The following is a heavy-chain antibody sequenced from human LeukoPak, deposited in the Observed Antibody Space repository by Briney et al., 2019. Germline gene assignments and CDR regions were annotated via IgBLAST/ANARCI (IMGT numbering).Heavy chain of an antibody. CDR3: ARGDTSMAFDY. Sequence: SETLSLTCTVSGGSISTYYWTWIPQPPGKGLEWIGYIHYSGSTNYNPSLKRRVTISVDTSKNQFSLKLTSVTAADTAVYYCARGDTSMAFDYWGQGTLVTVS. V-gene: IGHV4-59*01. D-gene: IGHD5-18*01. CDR1: GGSISTYY. CDR2: IHYSGST. J-gene: IGHJ4*02.